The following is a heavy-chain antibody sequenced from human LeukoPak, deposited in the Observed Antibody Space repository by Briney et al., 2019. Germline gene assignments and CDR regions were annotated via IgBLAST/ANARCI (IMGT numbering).Heavy chain of an antibody. D-gene: IGHD3-10*01. V-gene: IGHV3-48*03. CDR3: ARGEYGSGSYHIDY. CDR2: ISSSGSTI. CDR1: GFTFSSYE. Sequence: PGGSLRLSCAASGFTFSSYEMNWVRQAPGKGLEWVSYISSSGSTIYYADSVKGRSTISRDNAKNSLYLQMNSLRAEDTAVYYCARGEYGSGSYHIDYWGQGTLVTVSS. J-gene: IGHJ4*02.